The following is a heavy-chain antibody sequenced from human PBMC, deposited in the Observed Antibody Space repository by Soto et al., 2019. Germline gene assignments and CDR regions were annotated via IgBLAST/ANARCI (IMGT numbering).Heavy chain of an antibody. D-gene: IGHD3-3*01. Sequence: GASVKVSCKASGYTFTSYGISWVRQAPGQGLEWMGWISAYNGNTNYAQKLQGRVTMTTDTSTSTAYMELRSLRSDDTAVYYCARDRADYDFWSGYISDYYYYGMDVWGQGTTVTVSS. CDR3: ARDRADYDFWSGYISDYYYYGMDV. V-gene: IGHV1-18*01. CDR1: GYTFTSYG. CDR2: ISAYNGNT. J-gene: IGHJ6*02.